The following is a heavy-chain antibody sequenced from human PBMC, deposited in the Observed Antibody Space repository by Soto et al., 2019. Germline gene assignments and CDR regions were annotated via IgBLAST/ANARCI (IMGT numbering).Heavy chain of an antibody. CDR1: GFSFSHYA. CDR3: VSPHSESSNAFDL. V-gene: IGHV3-30*04. CDR2: ISYDGENQ. Sequence: SLRLSCGASGFSFSHYAMHFVRHPLGKGLEWVALISYDGENQYFTDSVRGRFTISRDNSKTAVYLEMNDLRLGDTATDYCVSPHSESSNAFDLWGQGTLVTVSS. D-gene: IGHD3-10*01. J-gene: IGHJ5*02.